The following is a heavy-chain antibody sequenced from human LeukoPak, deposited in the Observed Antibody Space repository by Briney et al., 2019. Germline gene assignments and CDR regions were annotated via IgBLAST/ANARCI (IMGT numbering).Heavy chain of an antibody. J-gene: IGHJ4*02. D-gene: IGHD6-19*01. V-gene: IGHV4-34*01. Sequence: PSETLSLTCAVYGGSFSGYYWSWIRQPPGKGLEWIGEINHSGSTNYNPSLKSRVTISVDTSRNQFSLKLSSVTAADTAVYYCARGVAGTSFNFDYWGQGTLVTVSS. CDR2: INHSGST. CDR3: ARGVAGTSFNFDY. CDR1: GGSFSGYY.